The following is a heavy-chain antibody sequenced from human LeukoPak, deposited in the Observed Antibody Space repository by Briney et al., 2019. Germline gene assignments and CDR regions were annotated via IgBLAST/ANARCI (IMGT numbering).Heavy chain of an antibody. V-gene: IGHV3-21*01. CDR2: ISGSSSYI. Sequence: PGGSLRLSCAASGFTFSSYSMNWVRQAPGKGLEWVSSISGSSSYIYYADSVKGRFTISRDNAKNSLYLQMNSLRAEDTAVYYCAREQYSSSSGDAFDIWGQGTMVTVSS. CDR1: GFTFSSYS. CDR3: AREQYSSSSGDAFDI. D-gene: IGHD6-6*01. J-gene: IGHJ3*02.